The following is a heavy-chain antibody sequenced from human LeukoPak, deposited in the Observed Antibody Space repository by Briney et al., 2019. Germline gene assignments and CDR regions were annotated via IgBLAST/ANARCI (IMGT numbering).Heavy chain of an antibody. CDR1: GFTFSSYD. V-gene: IGHV3-48*01. CDR3: AREPTYASSWYTTCDS. J-gene: IGHJ5*01. CDR2: ITGSSTTI. Sequence: GGSLSLSCAAAGFTFSSYDVNWVRQATGKGLEWVSYITGSSTTIYYADSVKGRFTISRDNAKNSLYLQMNSLRAEDTAVYYCAREPTYASSWYTTCDSWGQGTLVTVSS. D-gene: IGHD6-13*01.